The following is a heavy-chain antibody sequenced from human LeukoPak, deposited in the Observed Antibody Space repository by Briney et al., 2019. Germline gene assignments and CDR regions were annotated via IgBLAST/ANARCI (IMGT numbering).Heavy chain of an antibody. Sequence: GGSLRLSCAASGFTFSSYAMSWVRQAPGKGLEWVSAISGSGGSTYYADSVKGRFTISRDNSTNTLYLQMNSLRAEDTGVYYCAKESRSYYYNWFDPWGQGTLVTVSS. CDR1: GFTFSSYA. J-gene: IGHJ5*02. CDR3: AKESRSYYYNWFDP. V-gene: IGHV3-23*01. D-gene: IGHD3-10*01. CDR2: ISGSGGST.